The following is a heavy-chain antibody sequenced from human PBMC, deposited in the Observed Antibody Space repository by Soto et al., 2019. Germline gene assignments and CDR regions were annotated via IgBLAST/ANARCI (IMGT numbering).Heavy chain of an antibody. D-gene: IGHD3-3*01. V-gene: IGHV4-30-4*01. J-gene: IGHJ6*02. CDR2: IYYSGST. CDR1: GGSISSGDYY. CDR3: AWTPPPLRFLEWLRGAYYGMDV. Sequence: PSETLSLTCTVSGGSISSGDYYWSWIRQPPGKGLEWIGYIYYSGSTYYNKSLKSRVNKSVDTSKNKYSLKLSSVTAADKAVYNCAWTPPPLRFLEWLRGAYYGMDVWGQGTTVTVSS.